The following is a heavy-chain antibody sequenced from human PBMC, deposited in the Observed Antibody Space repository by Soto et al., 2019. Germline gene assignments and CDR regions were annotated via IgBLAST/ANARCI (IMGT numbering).Heavy chain of an antibody. D-gene: IGHD3-22*01. J-gene: IGHJ6*02. CDR3: ARLNGSTYYDSSGYSTYYYYGMDV. Sequence: GDSLKISCKGSGYSFTSYWISWVRQMPGKGLEWMGRIDPSDSYTNYSPSFQGHVTISADKSISTAYLQWSSLKASDTAMYYCARLNGSTYYDSSGYSTYYYYGMDVWGQGTTVTVSS. CDR2: IDPSDSYT. CDR1: GYSFTSYW. V-gene: IGHV5-10-1*01.